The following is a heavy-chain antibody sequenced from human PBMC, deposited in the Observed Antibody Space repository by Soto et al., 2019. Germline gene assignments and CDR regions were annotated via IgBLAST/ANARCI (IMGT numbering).Heavy chain of an antibody. J-gene: IGHJ5*02. V-gene: IGHV2-5*01. D-gene: IGHD6-19*01. Sequence: QITLKESGPTLVKPTQTLTLTCIFSGFSLRTSGVCVGWIRQPPGKALEWLGFIYWNDDKRYSPSLKSRLTITKDTSKNQVVLTMTNMDPVDTATYYCAKSGSSGWYGWFDPWGQGTLVTVSS. CDR1: GFSLRTSGVC. CDR3: AKSGSSGWYGWFDP. CDR2: IYWNDDK.